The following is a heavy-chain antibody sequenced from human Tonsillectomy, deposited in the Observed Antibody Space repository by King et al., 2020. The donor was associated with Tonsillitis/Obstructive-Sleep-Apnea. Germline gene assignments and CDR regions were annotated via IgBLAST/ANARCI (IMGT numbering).Heavy chain of an antibody. D-gene: IGHD2-2*01. CDR2: MSYDGSNK. Sequence: VQLVESGGGVVQPGRSLRLSCAASGFTFSSYGLHWVRQAPGKGLEGVAVMSYDGSNKYYADSVKGRFTISRDTSKNTLYLQMNSLRAEDTAVYYCALGYCSSTSCHEDYYYMDVWGKGTTVTVSS. J-gene: IGHJ6*03. CDR1: GFTFSSYG. V-gene: IGHV3-30*03. CDR3: ALGYCSSTSCHEDYYYMDV.